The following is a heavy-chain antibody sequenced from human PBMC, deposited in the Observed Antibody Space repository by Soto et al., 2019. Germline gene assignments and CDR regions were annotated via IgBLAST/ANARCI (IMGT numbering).Heavy chain of an antibody. J-gene: IGHJ4*02. Sequence: PGGSLRLSCAASGFTFSSYGTHWDRQAPGKGLEWVAVISYDGSNKYYADSVNGRFTISRDNSKNTLYLQMNSLRAEDTAVYYCAKDRLIRRIGVHPFDYWGQGTLVTVSS. CDR2: ISYDGSNK. D-gene: IGHD3-16*01. V-gene: IGHV3-30*18. CDR1: GFTFSSYG. CDR3: AKDRLIRRIGVHPFDY.